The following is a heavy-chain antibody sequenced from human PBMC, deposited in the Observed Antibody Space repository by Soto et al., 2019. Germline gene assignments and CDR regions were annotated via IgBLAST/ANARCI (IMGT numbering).Heavy chain of an antibody. Sequence: QVQLQESGPGLVKPSGTLSLTCAVSGGSISSSNWWSWVRQPPGKGLEWIGEIYHSGSTNYNPSHKCRVTISVDKSKNQFSLKLSSVTAADTAVYYCASQPDIVVVPAASYYYYGMDVWGQGTTVTVSS. CDR2: IYHSGST. V-gene: IGHV4-4*02. D-gene: IGHD2-2*01. J-gene: IGHJ6*02. CDR3: ASQPDIVVVPAASYYYYGMDV. CDR1: GGSISSSNW.